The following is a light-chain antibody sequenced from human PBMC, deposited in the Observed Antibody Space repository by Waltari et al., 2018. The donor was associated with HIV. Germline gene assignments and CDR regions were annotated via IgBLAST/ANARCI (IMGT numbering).Light chain of an antibody. J-gene: IGLJ2*01. Sequence: QSVLTQPPSASGTFGQRVAISCSGSSSNIGDNTVNWYQQVPGAAPKLLIYNDDPRPSGVPDGFSGSKSGTSASLAINGLQSEDEGTYYCSTWQDGLNGVLFGGGTELAVL. CDR2: NDD. CDR3: STWQDGLNGVL. CDR1: SSNIGDNT. V-gene: IGLV1-44*01.